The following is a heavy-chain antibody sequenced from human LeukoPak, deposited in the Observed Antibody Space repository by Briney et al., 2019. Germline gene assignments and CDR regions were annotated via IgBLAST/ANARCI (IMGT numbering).Heavy chain of an antibody. CDR3: ASLHGYGSGRP. Sequence: SQTLPLTCTVSGGSISSGGYYWSWIRQHPGKGLEWMGYIYNSGSTYHNPSLKSRVTISVDTSKNQFSLKVSSVTAADTAVYYCASLHGYGSGRPWGQGTLVTVSS. V-gene: IGHV4-31*03. CDR2: IYNSGST. D-gene: IGHD3-10*01. J-gene: IGHJ5*02. CDR1: GGSISSGGYY.